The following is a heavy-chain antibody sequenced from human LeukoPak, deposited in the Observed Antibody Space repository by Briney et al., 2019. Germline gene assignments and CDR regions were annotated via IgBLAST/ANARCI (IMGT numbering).Heavy chain of an antibody. J-gene: IGHJ6*02. CDR1: GFTFSSYS. CDR2: ISSSSSYI. CDR3: ARDAPSSGSYGMDV. Sequence: GGSLRLSCAASGFTFSSYSMNWVRQAPGKGLEWVSSISSSSSYIYYADSVKGRFTISRDNAKNSLYLQMNSLRAEDTAVYYCARDAPSSGSYGMDVWGQGTTVTVSS. D-gene: IGHD6-25*01. V-gene: IGHV3-21*01.